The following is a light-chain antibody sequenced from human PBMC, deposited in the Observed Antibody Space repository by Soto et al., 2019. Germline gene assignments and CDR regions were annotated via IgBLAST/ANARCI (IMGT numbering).Light chain of an antibody. V-gene: IGKV1-5*03. J-gene: IGKJ1*01. CDR3: QHYNSYSEA. CDR2: KAS. CDR1: QTISSW. Sequence: ILMTQSPSSLSASTGDRVTITCRASQTISSWLAWYQQKPGKAPKLLIYKASTLKSGVPSRFSGSGSGTEFTLTISSLQPDDFATYYCQHYNSYSEAFGQGTKVDIK.